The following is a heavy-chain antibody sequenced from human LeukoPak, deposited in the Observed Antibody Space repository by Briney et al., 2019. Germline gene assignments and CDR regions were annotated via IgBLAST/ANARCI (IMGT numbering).Heavy chain of an antibody. CDR3: ARDRPGGSSLDY. V-gene: IGHV4-59*13. D-gene: IGHD6-13*01. J-gene: IGHJ4*02. CDR1: GGSINTYF. CDR2: IYYSGST. Sequence: TSETLSLTCTVSGGSINTYFTSWIRQPPGKGLEWIGYIYYSGSTNYNPSLKSRVTISIDTSKNQFSLKLSSATAADTAVYYCARDRPGGSSLDYWGQGTLVTVSS.